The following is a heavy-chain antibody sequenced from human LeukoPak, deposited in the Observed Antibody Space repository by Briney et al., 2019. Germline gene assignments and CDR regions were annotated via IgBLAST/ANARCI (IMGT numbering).Heavy chain of an antibody. Sequence: PSETLSLTXTVSGGSISSSSHHWGWIRQPPGKGLEWIGSIYYSGNTYYNPSLKSRITISVDTSKNQFSLKVNSVTAADTAVYFCARLIEGAPADHWGQGTLVTVSS. J-gene: IGHJ4*02. V-gene: IGHV4-39*01. D-gene: IGHD1-26*01. CDR3: ARLIEGAPADH. CDR1: GGSISSSSHH. CDR2: IYYSGNT.